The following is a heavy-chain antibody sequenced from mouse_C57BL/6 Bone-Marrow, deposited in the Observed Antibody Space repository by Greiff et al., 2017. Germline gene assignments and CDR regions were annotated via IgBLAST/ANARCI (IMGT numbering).Heavy chain of an antibody. Sequence: VKLVESGPELVKPGASVKLSCKASGYTFPSYDINWVKQRPGQGLAWIGWIYPRDGSTKYNEKFKGKATLTVDTSSSTAYMELHSLTSEDSAVYFCARGSSYDYFDYWGQGTTLTVSS. CDR1: GYTFPSYD. CDR3: ARGSSYDYFDY. V-gene: IGHV1-85*01. J-gene: IGHJ2*01. D-gene: IGHD1-1*01. CDR2: IYPRDGST.